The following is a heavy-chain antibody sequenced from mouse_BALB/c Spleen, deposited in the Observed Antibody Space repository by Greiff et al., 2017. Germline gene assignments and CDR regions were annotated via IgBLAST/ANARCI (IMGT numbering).Heavy chain of an antibody. J-gene: IGHJ1*01. CDR1: GFSLTSYG. CDR2: IWSGGST. Sequence: VQLQQSGPGLVQPSQSLSITCTVSGFSLTSYGVHWVRQSPGKGLEWLGVIWSGGSTDYNAAFISRLSISKDNSKSQVFFKMNSLQANDTAIYYCARHYYGFYWYFDVWGAGTTVTVSA. CDR3: ARHYYGFYWYFDV. V-gene: IGHV2-2*02. D-gene: IGHD1-2*01.